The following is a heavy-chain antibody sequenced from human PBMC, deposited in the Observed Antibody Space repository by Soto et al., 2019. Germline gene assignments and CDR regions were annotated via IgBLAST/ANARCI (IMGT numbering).Heavy chain of an antibody. CDR2: INHSGST. D-gene: IGHD5-18*01. Sequence: PSETLSLTCAVYGGSFSGYYWRWIRQPPGKGLEWIGEINHSGSTNYNPSLKSRVTISVDTSKNQFSLKLSSVTAADTAVYYCARGSGYSYGYHYYYYGMDVWGQGTTVTVSS. V-gene: IGHV4-34*01. CDR3: ARGSGYSYGYHYYYYGMDV. CDR1: GGSFSGYY. J-gene: IGHJ6*02.